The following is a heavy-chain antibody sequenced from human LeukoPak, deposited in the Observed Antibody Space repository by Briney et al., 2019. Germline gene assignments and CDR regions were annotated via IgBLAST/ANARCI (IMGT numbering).Heavy chain of an antibody. V-gene: IGHV4-61*02. J-gene: IGHJ4*02. Sequence: SETLSLTCTVSGGSISSGSYYWSWIRQPAGKGLEWIGRIYTSGSTNYNPSLKSRVTISVDTSKNQFSLKLSSVTAADTAVYYCARGCDYYGSGSYALRFRFEFDYWGQGTLVTVSS. CDR2: IYTSGST. CDR3: ARGCDYYGSGSYALRFRFEFDY. CDR1: GGSISSGSYY. D-gene: IGHD3-10*01.